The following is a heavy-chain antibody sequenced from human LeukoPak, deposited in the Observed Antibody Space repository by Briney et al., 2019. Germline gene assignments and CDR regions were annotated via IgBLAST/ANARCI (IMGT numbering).Heavy chain of an antibody. CDR2: INTHSANP. CDR3: ARASVVTFRDAFDV. CDR1: GYTFTSHA. Sequence: ASVKVSCKASGYTFTSHAINWVRQAPGQGLEWMGWINTHSANPTYAQGLTGRYVFSVDTSATTAYLQIYNLQAEDSAVYFCARASVVTFRDAFDVWGQGTRVTASS. D-gene: IGHD4-23*01. V-gene: IGHV7-4-1*01. J-gene: IGHJ3*01.